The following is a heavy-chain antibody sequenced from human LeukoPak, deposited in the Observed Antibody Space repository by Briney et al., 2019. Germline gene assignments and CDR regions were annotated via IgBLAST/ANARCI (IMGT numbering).Heavy chain of an antibody. V-gene: IGHV4-4*07. CDR3: ARGGSGYDYYYYYMDV. J-gene: IGHJ6*03. CDR1: GGSISSYY. Sequence: PSETLSLTCTVSGGSISSYYWSWIRQPVGKGLEWIGRIYTSGSTNYNPSLKSRVTMSVDTSKNQFSLKLSSVTAADTAVYYCARGGSGYDYYYYYMDVWGKGTTVTVSS. D-gene: IGHD5-12*01. CDR2: IYTSGST.